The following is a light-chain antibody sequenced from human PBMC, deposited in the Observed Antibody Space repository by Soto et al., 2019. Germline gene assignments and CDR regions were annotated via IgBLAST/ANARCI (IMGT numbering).Light chain of an antibody. CDR3: QLYNIWPTIT. Sequence: EIEMTQSPATLSLAPGERVTLSCRASESVSTNLAWYQQKAGQAPRLLIYASSTWATGIPARFSGSGSCTELTLTISSLQSEAFAVYYCQLYNIWPTITFGPGTRLEIK. J-gene: IGKJ5*01. CDR1: ESVSTN. V-gene: IGKV3-15*01. CDR2: ASS.